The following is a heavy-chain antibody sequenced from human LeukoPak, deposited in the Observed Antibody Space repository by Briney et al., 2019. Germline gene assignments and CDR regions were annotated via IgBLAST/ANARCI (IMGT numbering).Heavy chain of an antibody. D-gene: IGHD6-13*01. Sequence: PSETLSLTCAVYGGSFSGYYWSWIRQPPGKGLEWIGEINHSGSTNYNPSLKSRVTISVDTSKNQFSLKLSSVTAADTAVYYCATLIPSSWYPYYYYYYMDVWGKGTTVTVSS. J-gene: IGHJ6*03. V-gene: IGHV4-34*01. CDR1: GGSFSGYY. CDR2: INHSGST. CDR3: ATLIPSSWYPYYYYYYMDV.